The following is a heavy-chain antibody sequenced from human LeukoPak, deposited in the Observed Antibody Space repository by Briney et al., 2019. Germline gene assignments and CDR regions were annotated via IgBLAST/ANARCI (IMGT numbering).Heavy chain of an antibody. CDR3: ARDQIGGTVGSMDV. CDR1: GFTFSSYD. V-gene: IGHV3-30*03. J-gene: IGHJ6*02. Sequence: GSLRLSCAASGFTFSSYDMHWVRQAPGKGLEWVAIISYDESKKYYADSVKGRFTISRDISKNTLYLQMNSLRAEDTAVFYCARDQIGGTVGSMDVWGQGTTVTVSS. CDR2: ISYDESKK. D-gene: IGHD3/OR15-3a*01.